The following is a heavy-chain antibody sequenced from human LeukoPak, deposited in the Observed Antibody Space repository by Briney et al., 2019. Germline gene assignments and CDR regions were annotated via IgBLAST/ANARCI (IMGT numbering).Heavy chain of an antibody. CDR2: INPKSGVT. CDR3: ARDRQWLVLVY. Sequence: ASVKLSCKASGYTFSDYYIHWVRQAPGQGLEWMAWINPKSGVTKYAEKFQGRVTMTRDTSISTAYMEMSSLRNDDTAVYYCARDRQWLVLVYWGQGTLVTVSS. CDR1: GYTFSDYY. V-gene: IGHV1-2*02. D-gene: IGHD6-19*01. J-gene: IGHJ4*02.